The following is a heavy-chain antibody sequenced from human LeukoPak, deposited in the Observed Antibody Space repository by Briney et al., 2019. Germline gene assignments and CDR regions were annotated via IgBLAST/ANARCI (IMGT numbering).Heavy chain of an antibody. CDR2: ISYDGSNK. CDR1: GFTFSSYG. V-gene: IGHV3-30*18. CDR3: AKVQRITMVRGVPDYYYGMDV. D-gene: IGHD3-10*01. Sequence: PGGSLRLSCAASGFTFSSYGMHWVRQAPGKGLEWVAVISYDGSNKYYADSVKGRFTISRDNSKSTLYLQMNSLRAEDTAVYYCAKVQRITMVRGVPDYYYGMDVWGQGTTVTVSS. J-gene: IGHJ6*02.